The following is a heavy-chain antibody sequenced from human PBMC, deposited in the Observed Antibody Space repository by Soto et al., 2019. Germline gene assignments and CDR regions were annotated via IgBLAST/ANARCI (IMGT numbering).Heavy chain of an antibody. CDR2: IYWDDDK. Sequence: QITLKESGPSLVKPTETLTLTCTFSGFSLSSSGVGVSWIRQPPGKPLKWLALIYWDDDKYTSPSLKSRLTITNDTSKNQVVLLMTNMDPVDTATYFCVHLLTGVRFDSWGQGTLVAVSS. CDR3: VHLLTGVRFDS. D-gene: IGHD7-27*01. V-gene: IGHV2-5*02. J-gene: IGHJ4*02. CDR1: GFSLSSSGVG.